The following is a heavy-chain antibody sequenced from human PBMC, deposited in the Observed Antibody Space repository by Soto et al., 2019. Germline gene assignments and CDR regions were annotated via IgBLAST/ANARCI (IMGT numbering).Heavy chain of an antibody. CDR1: GFTFSSYE. D-gene: IGHD3-9*01. Sequence: GSLLLSCSASGFTFSSYEMNWVRQAPGKGLEWVSYISSSGSTIYYADSVKGRFTISRDNAKNSLYLQMNSLRAEDTAVYYCARADLDWLIMDVWGQGTKVTVYS. J-gene: IGHJ6*02. V-gene: IGHV3-48*03. CDR2: ISSSGSTI. CDR3: ARADLDWLIMDV.